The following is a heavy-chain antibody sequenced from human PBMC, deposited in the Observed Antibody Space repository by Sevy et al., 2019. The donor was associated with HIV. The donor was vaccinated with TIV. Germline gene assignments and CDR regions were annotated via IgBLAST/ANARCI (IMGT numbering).Heavy chain of an antibody. CDR2: MNPNSGNT. Sequence: ASVKVSCKASGYTFTSYDINWVRQATGQGLEWMGWMNPNSGNTGYAQKFQGRVTMTRNTSINTAYMELSSLRSEDTAVYYCARESRLRYFDWLLKGDYYYYGMDVWGQGTTVTVSS. CDR3: ARESRLRYFDWLLKGDYYYYGMDV. D-gene: IGHD3-9*01. CDR1: GYTFTSYD. J-gene: IGHJ6*02. V-gene: IGHV1-8*01.